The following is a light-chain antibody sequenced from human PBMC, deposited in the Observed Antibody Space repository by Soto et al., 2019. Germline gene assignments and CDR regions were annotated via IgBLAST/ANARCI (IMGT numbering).Light chain of an antibody. CDR1: QSVNNN. V-gene: IGKV3-15*01. CDR2: GAS. CDR3: QEYNTWPWT. Sequence: ETLMTQSPATLSVSPGERATLSCRASQSVNNNLAWYQQKLCQAPRVLIYGASTRATGIPARFTGSVSGTEFILTITSLQSEDSAVYYCQEYNTWPWTFGQGTTVEFK. J-gene: IGKJ1*01.